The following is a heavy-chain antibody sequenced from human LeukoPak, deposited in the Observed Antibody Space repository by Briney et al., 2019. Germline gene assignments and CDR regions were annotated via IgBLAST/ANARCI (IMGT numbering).Heavy chain of an antibody. V-gene: IGHV1-2*02. CDR1: GYTFTGYY. CDR3: ARDLGYCSGGSCTLPNWFDP. J-gene: IGHJ5*02. CDR2: INPNSGGT. D-gene: IGHD2-15*01. Sequence: ASVKVSCKASGYTFTGYYMHWVRQAPGQGLEWMGWINPNSGGTNYAQKFQGRVTMTRDTSISTAYMELSSLRSEDTAVYYCARDLGYCSGGSCTLPNWFDPWGQGTLVTVSS.